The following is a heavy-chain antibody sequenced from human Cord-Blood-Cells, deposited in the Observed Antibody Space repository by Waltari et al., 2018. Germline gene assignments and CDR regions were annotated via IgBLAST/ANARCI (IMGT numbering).Heavy chain of an antibody. CDR2: INHSGST. CDR3: ARKCSSSDGGGFDY. CDR1: GGSFSGYY. V-gene: IGHV4-34*01. J-gene: IGHJ4*02. Sequence: QVQLQQWGAGLLKPSETLSLTCAVYGGSFSGYYWSWIRQPPVKGLEWIGEINHSGSTNYNPSLKSRVTISVDTSKNQFSLKLSSVTAADTAVYYCARKCSSSDGGGFDYWGQGTLVTISS. D-gene: IGHD6-6*01.